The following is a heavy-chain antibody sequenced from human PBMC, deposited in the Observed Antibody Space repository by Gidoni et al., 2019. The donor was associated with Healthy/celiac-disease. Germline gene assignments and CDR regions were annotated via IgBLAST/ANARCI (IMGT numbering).Heavy chain of an antibody. CDR2: IIPILGIA. V-gene: IGHV1-69*08. Sequence: QVQLGQSGAAVKKPGSSVKVSCKASGGTLSSYTISWVRQAPGQGLEWRGRIIPILGIANYAQKFQGRVTITADKSTSTAYMELSSLRSEVTAVYYCARDQGSGYYPSDYWGQGTLVTVSS. CDR3: ARDQGSGYYPSDY. D-gene: IGHD3-22*01. CDR1: GGTLSSYT. J-gene: IGHJ4*02.